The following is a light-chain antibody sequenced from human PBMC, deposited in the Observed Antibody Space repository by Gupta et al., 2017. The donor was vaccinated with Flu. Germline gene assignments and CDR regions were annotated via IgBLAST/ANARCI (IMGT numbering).Light chain of an antibody. CDR1: LSIRNA. CDR2: AAS. CDR3: LQDYGNPRT. Sequence: EDRVTITCRASLSIRNALGWYQQKPGKAPKLLIYAASTLQSGVPSRFSGSGSDTDFTLTISSLQPDDFATYYCLQDYGNPRTFGEGTKVDIK. J-gene: IGKJ1*01. V-gene: IGKV1-6*01.